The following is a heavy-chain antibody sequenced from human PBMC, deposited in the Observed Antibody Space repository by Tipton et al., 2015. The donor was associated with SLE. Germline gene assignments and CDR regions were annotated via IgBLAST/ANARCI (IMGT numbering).Heavy chain of an antibody. D-gene: IGHD6-13*01. V-gene: IGHV3-48*01. CDR2: VSSTSGTI. J-gene: IGHJ3*02. Sequence: GSLRLSCAASGFPFSKFPMNWVRQTPGQGLEWISYVSSTSGTIYYADSVKGRFTISRDNVQNSLFLHMNSLRVEDTAVYYCAAQRLVRGDAFHIWGQGTMVTVSS. CDR1: GFPFSKFP. CDR3: AAQRLVRGDAFHI.